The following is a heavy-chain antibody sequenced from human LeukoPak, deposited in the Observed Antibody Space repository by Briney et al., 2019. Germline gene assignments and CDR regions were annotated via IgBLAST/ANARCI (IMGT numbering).Heavy chain of an antibody. D-gene: IGHD4-11*01. J-gene: IGHJ4*02. V-gene: IGHV3-74*01. CDR2: INRDGSNT. CDR1: GFTFSSYV. CDR3: ARVRDDYTYFDC. Sequence: GGSLRLSCAASGFTFSSYVMSWVRQAPGKGLVWVSRINRDGSNTIYADSVKGRFTISRDNAKSTLYLQMNSLRAEDTAVYYCARVRDDYTYFDCWGQGTLVTVSS.